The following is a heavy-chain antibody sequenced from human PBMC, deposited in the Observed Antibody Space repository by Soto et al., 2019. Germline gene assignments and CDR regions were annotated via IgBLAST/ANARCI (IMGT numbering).Heavy chain of an antibody. J-gene: IGHJ3*02. Sequence: GGSLRLSCAASGFTFDDYAMHWVRQAPGKGLEWVSGISWNSGSIGYADSVKGRFTISRDNAKNSLYLQMNSLRAEDTALYYCAKGYSSGWKGDAFDIWGQGTMVTVSS. D-gene: IGHD6-19*01. CDR3: AKGYSSGWKGDAFDI. V-gene: IGHV3-9*01. CDR1: GFTFDDYA. CDR2: ISWNSGSI.